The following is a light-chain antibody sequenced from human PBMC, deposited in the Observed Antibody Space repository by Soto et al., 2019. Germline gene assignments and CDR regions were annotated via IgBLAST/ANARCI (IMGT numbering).Light chain of an antibody. CDR2: GDN. CDR3: QSYDISLHNYV. V-gene: IGLV1-40*01. J-gene: IGLJ1*01. CDR1: TSNIGAPYD. Sequence: QSVLTQPPSVSGAPGRRVSIPCTGSTSNIGAPYDVHWYQHLPGTAPKLLIYGDNNRPSGVPDRFSGSKSGTSASLAITRLQAEDEADYYCQSYDISLHNYVFGTGTKVTVL.